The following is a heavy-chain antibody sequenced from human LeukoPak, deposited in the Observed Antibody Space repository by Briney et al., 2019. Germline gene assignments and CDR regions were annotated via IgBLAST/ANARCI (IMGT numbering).Heavy chain of an antibody. V-gene: IGHV3-9*01. Sequence: GGSLRLSCAASGLIFDDYAMHWVRQAPGKGLEWVSGISWNSRSIGYADSVKGRFTISRDNAKNSLYLQMNSLRAEDTAIYYCAKDLRLDCSTTSCYLLDYWGQGTLVTVSS. CDR3: AKDLRLDCSTTSCYLLDY. CDR1: GLIFDDYA. CDR2: ISWNSRSI. D-gene: IGHD2-2*01. J-gene: IGHJ4*02.